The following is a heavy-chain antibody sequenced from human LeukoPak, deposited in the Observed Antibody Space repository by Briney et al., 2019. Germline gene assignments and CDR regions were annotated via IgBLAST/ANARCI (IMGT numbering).Heavy chain of an antibody. CDR2: INGYSGKT. CDR1: GYIYTSFG. D-gene: IGHD3-16*01. CDR3: ARDEGGGVPYYFDY. V-gene: IGHV1-18*01. Sequence: ASVKVPCKASGYIYTSFGISWVRPAPGQGLAWVGWINGYSGKTQYAQKIEDGLTMTTHTSTGTAYMDVRSLRSDDPDVYYCARDEGGGVPYYFDYWGQGTLITVSS. J-gene: IGHJ4*01.